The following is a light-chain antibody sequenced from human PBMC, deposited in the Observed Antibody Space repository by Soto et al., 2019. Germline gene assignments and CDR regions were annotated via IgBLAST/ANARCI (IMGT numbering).Light chain of an antibody. CDR2: GAS. CDR1: QSVSSSY. V-gene: IGKV3-20*01. Sequence: IVLKQSPGTLSLSPGERATLSCRATQSVSSSYLAWYQQKPGQAPRLLIYGASSRATGIPDRLSGSGSGTDFTLTISRLEPEDFAVYYCQQYGSSLWTFGQGTKVEIK. CDR3: QQYGSSLWT. J-gene: IGKJ1*01.